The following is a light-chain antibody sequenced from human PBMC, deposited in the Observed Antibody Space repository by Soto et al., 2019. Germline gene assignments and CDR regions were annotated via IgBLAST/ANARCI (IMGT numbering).Light chain of an antibody. CDR2: NN. V-gene: IGLV1-47*01. CDR1: TSNIGGNY. CDR3: AAWDDSLSGVI. J-gene: IGLJ2*01. Sequence: QSVLTQPPSASGTPGPRLTISCSGGTSNIGGNYVYWYHQRPGTAPKLLIYNNQRPSGVPDRFSGSKSGTSASLAISGLRSEDEAEYDCAAWDDSLSGVIVGGGTKVTVL.